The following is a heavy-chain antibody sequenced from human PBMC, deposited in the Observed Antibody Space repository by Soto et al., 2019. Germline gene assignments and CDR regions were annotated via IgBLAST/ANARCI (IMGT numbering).Heavy chain of an antibody. CDR3: AREGILGLFDAYDL. V-gene: IGHV1-18*04. CDR1: VFTSSG. J-gene: IGHJ3*01. CDR2: ISTHNGNT. D-gene: IGHD3-3*01. Sequence: VKVSCKASVFTSSGISWVRQAPGQRLEWMGWISTHNGNTIYAQKFQGRVIMTMDTSTTTVYMELRSLRPDDTAVYLCAREGILGLFDAYDLWGQGTMATVSS.